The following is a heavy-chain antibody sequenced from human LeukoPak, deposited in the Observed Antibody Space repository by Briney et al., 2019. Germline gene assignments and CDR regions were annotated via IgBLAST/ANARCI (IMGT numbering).Heavy chain of an antibody. V-gene: IGHV1-46*01. Sequence: GASVKVSCKASGYTFTSYYMHWVRQAPGQGLEWMGIINPSGGSTSYAQKFQGRVTMTRDTSTSTVYMELSSLRSEDTAVYYCARDRIIRSGLRGVISYWGQGTLVTVSS. J-gene: IGHJ4*02. D-gene: IGHD3-10*01. CDR3: ARDRIIRSGLRGVISY. CDR1: GYTFTSYY. CDR2: INPSGGST.